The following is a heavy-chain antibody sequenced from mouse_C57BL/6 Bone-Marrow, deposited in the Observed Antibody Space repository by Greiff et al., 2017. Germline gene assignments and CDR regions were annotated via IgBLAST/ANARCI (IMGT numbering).Heavy chain of an antibody. Sequence: VQLQQSGPELVKPGASVKISCKASGYAFSSSWMNWVKQRPGKGLEWIGRIYPGDGDTNYNGKFKGKATLTADKSSSTAYMQLSSLTSEDSAVYFCARYDYDGRDYAMDYWGQGTSVTVSS. D-gene: IGHD2-4*01. V-gene: IGHV1-82*01. CDR1: GYAFSSSW. J-gene: IGHJ4*01. CDR3: ARYDYDGRDYAMDY. CDR2: IYPGDGDT.